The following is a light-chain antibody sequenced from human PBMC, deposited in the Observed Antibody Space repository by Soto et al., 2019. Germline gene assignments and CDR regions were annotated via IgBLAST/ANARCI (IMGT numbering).Light chain of an antibody. CDR2: AAS. CDR3: QLYGTSLFT. CDR1: QSVGSRS. Sequence: EIVLTQSPGTLSLSPGERATLSCRASQSVGSRSLAWYQQKLGQAPRLLIFAASYRATGIPDRFSGSGSGTDFTLTISRLEPEDFGLYYCQLYGTSLFTFGQGTRLEIK. V-gene: IGKV3-20*01. J-gene: IGKJ5*01.